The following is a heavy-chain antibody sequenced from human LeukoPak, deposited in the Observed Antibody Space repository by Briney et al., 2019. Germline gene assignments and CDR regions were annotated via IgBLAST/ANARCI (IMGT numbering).Heavy chain of an antibody. CDR3: ARGAYLQDYLDV. J-gene: IGHJ6*03. CDR1: GFTFSNYW. CDR2: INTDGSST. D-gene: IGHD2-21*01. Sequence: PGGSLRLSCAASGFTFSNYWVHWVRQAPGKGLVWVSRINTDGSSTNYADSVKGRFTISRDNAKNTLYLQMNSLRAEDTAVYYCARGAYLQDYLDVWGKGTTVTVSS. V-gene: IGHV3-74*01.